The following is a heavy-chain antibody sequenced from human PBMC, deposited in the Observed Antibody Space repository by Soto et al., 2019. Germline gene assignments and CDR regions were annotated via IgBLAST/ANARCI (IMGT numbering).Heavy chain of an antibody. J-gene: IGHJ4*02. Sequence: GGSLRLSCASSGFTFSSCSMNWVRQAPGKGLEWVSFISGSGDTKYYADSVKGRFTISRDNAKNSLYLQMGSLRDEDTAVYYCAKYRSSDVCFDYWGQGTLVTVSS. V-gene: IGHV3-48*02. CDR2: ISGSGDTK. CDR3: AKYRSSDVCFDY. CDR1: GFTFSSCS. D-gene: IGHD2-8*02.